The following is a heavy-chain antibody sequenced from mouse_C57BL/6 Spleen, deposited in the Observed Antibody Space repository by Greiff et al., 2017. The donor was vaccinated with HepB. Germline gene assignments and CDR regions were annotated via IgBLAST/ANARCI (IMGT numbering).Heavy chain of an antibody. CDR3: ARPGIRDWFAY. CDR1: GFTFSDYG. V-gene: IGHV5-17*01. Sequence: EVKLVESGGGLVKPGGSLKLSCAASGFTFSDYGMHWVRQAPEKGLEWVAYISSGSSTIYYADTVKGRFTISRDNAKNTLFLQMTSVRSEDTAMYYCARPGIRDWFAYWGQGTLVTVSA. CDR2: ISSGSSTI. J-gene: IGHJ3*01. D-gene: IGHD2-4*01.